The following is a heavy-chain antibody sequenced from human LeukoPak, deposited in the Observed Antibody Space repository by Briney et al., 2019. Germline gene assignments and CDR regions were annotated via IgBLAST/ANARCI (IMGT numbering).Heavy chain of an antibody. Sequence: PGGSLRLSCSASGFKFNTHNLNWVRQAPGKGLEWVSSISSGSRYILYADSVKGRFTVSRDNAKNSLYLRMNSLRADDTAVYYCARVRAGLQAFDTWGQGTLVTVSS. CDR3: ARVRAGLQAFDT. D-gene: IGHD4-11*01. V-gene: IGHV3-21*01. J-gene: IGHJ5*02. CDR1: GFKFNTHN. CDR2: ISSGSRYI.